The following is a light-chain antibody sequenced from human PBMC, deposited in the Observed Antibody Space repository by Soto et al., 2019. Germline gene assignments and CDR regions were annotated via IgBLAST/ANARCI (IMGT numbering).Light chain of an antibody. Sequence: QSALTQPASVSGSPGQSITISCTGTSSDVGGSNYVSWYQQHPGKAPKLMIYDVSNRPSGVSNRFSGSKSGNTASLTISGLQAEDEADYYCSSYTSGSTLVFGGGTKLTVL. CDR3: SSYTSGSTLV. CDR1: SSDVGGSNY. J-gene: IGLJ2*01. V-gene: IGLV2-14*01. CDR2: DVS.